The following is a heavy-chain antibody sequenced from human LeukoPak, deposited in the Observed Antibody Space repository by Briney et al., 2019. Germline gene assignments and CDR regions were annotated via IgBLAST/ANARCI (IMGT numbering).Heavy chain of an antibody. CDR2: IWYDGSNK. J-gene: IGHJ4*02. CDR3: ARGESIYDYVWGGGDY. Sequence: PGGSLRLFCGASGFTFSIYGMHWVRQAPGKGLEWVAVIWYDGSNKYYADSVKGRFTISRDNSKNTLYLQMNSLRAEDTAVYYCARGESIYDYVWGGGDYWGQGTLVTVSS. CDR1: GFTFSIYG. V-gene: IGHV3-33*01. D-gene: IGHD3-16*01.